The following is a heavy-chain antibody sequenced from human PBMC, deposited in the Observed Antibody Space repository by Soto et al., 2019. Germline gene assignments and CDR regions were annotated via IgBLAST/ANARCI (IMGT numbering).Heavy chain of an antibody. CDR3: AAGYGDYTSRNYYYYYGMDV. Sequence: GGSLRLSCAASGFTFSSYGMHWVRQAPGKGLEWVAVIWYDGSNKYYADSVKGRFTISRDNSKNTLYLQMNSLRAEDTAVYYCAAGYGDYTSRNYYYYYGMDVWGQGTTVTVSS. J-gene: IGHJ6*02. CDR2: IWYDGSNK. CDR1: GFTFSSYG. V-gene: IGHV3-33*01. D-gene: IGHD4-17*01.